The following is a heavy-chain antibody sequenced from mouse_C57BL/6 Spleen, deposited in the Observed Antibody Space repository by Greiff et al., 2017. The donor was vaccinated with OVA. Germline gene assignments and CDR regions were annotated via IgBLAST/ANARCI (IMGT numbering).Heavy chain of an antibody. J-gene: IGHJ4*01. CDR3: ARRDDYDGDYAMDD. CDR1: GYTFTSYW. Sequence: QVQLKQPGAELVRPGSSVKLSCKASGYTFTSYWMDWVKQRPGQGLEWIGNIYPSDSDTHYNQKFKDKATLTVDKSSSTAYMQLSSLTSEDSAVYYCARRDDYDGDYAMDDWGQGTSVTVSS. V-gene: IGHV1-61*01. D-gene: IGHD2-4*01. CDR2: IYPSDSDT.